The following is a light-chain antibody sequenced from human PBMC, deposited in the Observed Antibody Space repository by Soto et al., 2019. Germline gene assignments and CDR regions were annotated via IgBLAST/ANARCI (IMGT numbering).Light chain of an antibody. Sequence: QSVLTQPPSVSAAPGQKVTISCSGSSSNIGGNSVSWYQQLPGTAPKLLIYDDNKRPSAIPDRFSGSKSRTSATLGIAGFQTGDEADYYCGSWYSSLSAYVFGTGTKVTVL. CDR2: DDN. J-gene: IGLJ1*01. CDR3: GSWYSSLSAYV. CDR1: SSNIGGNS. V-gene: IGLV1-51*01.